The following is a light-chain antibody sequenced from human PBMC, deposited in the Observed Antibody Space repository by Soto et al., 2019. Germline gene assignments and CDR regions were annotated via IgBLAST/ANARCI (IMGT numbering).Light chain of an antibody. Sequence: DILMTQSPATLSVSPGERATLSCRASQSITSNLAWYQHKPGQAPRLLIFGASTRATGVPARFSGSGSGTEFTLTISSLQSADFAVYFCQQYNNWPPGLSFGGGTKVEIK. J-gene: IGKJ4*01. CDR2: GAS. CDR3: QQYNNWPPGLS. CDR1: QSITSN. V-gene: IGKV3-15*01.